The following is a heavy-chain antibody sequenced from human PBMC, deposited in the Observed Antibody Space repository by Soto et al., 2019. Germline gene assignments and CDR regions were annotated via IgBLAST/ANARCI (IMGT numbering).Heavy chain of an antibody. Sequence: PSETLSLTCTVSGGSISSSSYYWGWIRQPPGKGLEWIGSIYYSGSTYYNPSLKSRVTISVDTSKNQFSLKLSSVTAADTAVYYCARRYCSGGSCYHFDYWGQGTLVTVSS. CDR1: GGSISSSSYY. CDR3: ARRYCSGGSCYHFDY. J-gene: IGHJ4*02. D-gene: IGHD2-15*01. V-gene: IGHV4-39*01. CDR2: IYYSGST.